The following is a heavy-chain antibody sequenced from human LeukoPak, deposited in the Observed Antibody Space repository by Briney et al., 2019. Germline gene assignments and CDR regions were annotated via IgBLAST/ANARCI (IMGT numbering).Heavy chain of an antibody. CDR3: AKRYCSSTTCYDDRGAFDY. V-gene: IGHV4-38-2*02. D-gene: IGHD2-2*01. Sequence: PSETLSLTCTVSGYSISRGNYWDWIRQPPGKGLEWIGSIYHSGSTYYNPSPKSRVTISVDTSKNQFSLKLSSVTAADTAVYYCAKRYCSSTTCYDDRGAFDYWGQGTLVTVSS. CDR1: GYSISRGNY. J-gene: IGHJ4*02. CDR2: IYHSGST.